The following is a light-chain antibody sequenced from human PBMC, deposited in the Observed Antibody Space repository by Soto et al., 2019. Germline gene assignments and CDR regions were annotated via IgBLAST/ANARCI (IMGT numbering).Light chain of an antibody. Sequence: EIVLTLSPGTLSLSPGERATLSCRASQSVSSNYLAWYQQKPGQAPRLLIYGASSRATGIPDRFSGSGSGTDFTLTISRLDPEDFAVYYCQQYGSSPLTFGGGTKVEIK. CDR3: QQYGSSPLT. CDR2: GAS. V-gene: IGKV3-20*01. CDR1: QSVSSNY. J-gene: IGKJ4*01.